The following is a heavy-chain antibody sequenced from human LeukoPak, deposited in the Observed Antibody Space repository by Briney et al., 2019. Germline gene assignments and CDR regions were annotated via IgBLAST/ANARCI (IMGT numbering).Heavy chain of an antibody. Sequence: SETLSLTCTVSGVSISSGGYYWSWIRQHPGKGLEWIGYIYYSGSTYYNPSLKSRVTISVDTSKNQFSLKLTSVTAADTAVYYCARVEYDSSGYIDSWGQGALVTVSS. D-gene: IGHD3-22*01. CDR1: GVSISSGGYY. V-gene: IGHV4-31*03. CDR3: ARVEYDSSGYIDS. CDR2: IYYSGST. J-gene: IGHJ4*02.